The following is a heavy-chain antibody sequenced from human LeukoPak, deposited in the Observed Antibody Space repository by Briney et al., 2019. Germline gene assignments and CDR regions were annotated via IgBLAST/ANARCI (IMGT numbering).Heavy chain of an antibody. Sequence: GSSVKVSCKASGGTFSSYAISWVRQAPGQGLEWMGGIIPIFGTANYAQKFQGRVTITADKSTSTAYMELSSLRSEDTAVYYCARDYCSGGSCYSLLFDYWGQGTLVTVSS. V-gene: IGHV1-69*06. D-gene: IGHD2-15*01. CDR2: IIPIFGTA. CDR1: GGTFSSYA. J-gene: IGHJ4*02. CDR3: ARDYCSGGSCYSLLFDY.